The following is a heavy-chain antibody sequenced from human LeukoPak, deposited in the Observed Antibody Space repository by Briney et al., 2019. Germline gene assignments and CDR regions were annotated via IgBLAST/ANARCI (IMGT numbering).Heavy chain of an antibody. CDR2: IYSVGST. CDR1: GFTVSSSY. J-gene: IGHJ4*02. Sequence: PGGSLRLSCAASGFTVSSSYMSWVRQAPGEGLEWVSVIYSVGSTYYADSVKGRFTISRDNSKNTLYLQMNSLRAEDTAVYYCARERYSGSPYYFDYWGQGTLVTVSS. CDR3: ARERYSGSPYYFDY. D-gene: IGHD1-26*01. V-gene: IGHV3-66*01.